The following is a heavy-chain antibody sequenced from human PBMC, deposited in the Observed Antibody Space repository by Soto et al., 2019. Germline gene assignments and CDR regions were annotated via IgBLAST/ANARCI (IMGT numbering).Heavy chain of an antibody. V-gene: IGHV3-15*01. CDR1: GFTFSNAW. CDR3: TTDSGYRSSSLYFAY. D-gene: IGHD6-6*01. CDR2: IKSKTDGGTI. Sequence: PGGSLRLACAASGFTFSNAWMTWVRQAPGKGLEWVGRIKSKTDGGTIDYAAPVKGRFTVSRDDSETTLYLQMNSLKTEGTAVYYCTTDSGYRSSSLYFAYWGQGTQVTVSS. J-gene: IGHJ4*02.